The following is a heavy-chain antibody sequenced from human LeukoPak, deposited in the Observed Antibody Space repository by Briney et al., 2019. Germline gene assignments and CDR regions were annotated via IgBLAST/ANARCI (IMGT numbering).Heavy chain of an antibody. CDR3: ARGPPAPFERWLRH. V-gene: IGHV4-34*01. Sequence: SETLSLTCAVYGGSFSGYYWSWIRQPPGKGLEWIGEINHSGSTNYNPSLKSRVTISVDTSKNQFSLKLSSVTAADTAVYYCARGPPAPFERWLRHWGQGTLVTVSS. CDR1: GGSFSGYY. D-gene: IGHD5-24*01. CDR2: INHSGST. J-gene: IGHJ4*02.